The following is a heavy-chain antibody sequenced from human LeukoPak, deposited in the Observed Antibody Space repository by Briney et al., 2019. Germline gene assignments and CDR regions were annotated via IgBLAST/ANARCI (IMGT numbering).Heavy chain of an antibody. V-gene: IGHV1-69*04. D-gene: IGHD5-18*01. CDR2: IIPILGIA. J-gene: IGHJ4*02. Sequence: PVKVSCKASGGTFSSYAISWVRQAPGQGLEWMGRIIPILGIANYAQKFQGRVTITADKSTSTAYMELSSLRSEDTAVYYCARGWYSYGSLDYWGQGTLVTVSS. CDR1: GGTFSSYA. CDR3: ARGWYSYGSLDY.